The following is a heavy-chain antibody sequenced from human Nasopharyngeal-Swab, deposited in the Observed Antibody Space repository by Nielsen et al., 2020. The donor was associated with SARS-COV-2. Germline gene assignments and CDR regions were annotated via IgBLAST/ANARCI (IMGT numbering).Heavy chain of an antibody. Sequence: ASVKVSCKASGYTFTGYYMHWVRQAPGQGLERMGRINPNSGGINYAQKFQGRVTMTRDTSISTAYMELSRLRSDDTAVYYCARDWEQQHDAFDIWGQGTRVTVSS. CDR3: ARDWEQQHDAFDI. D-gene: IGHD6-13*01. CDR1: GYTFTGYY. J-gene: IGHJ3*02. V-gene: IGHV1-2*06. CDR2: INPNSGGI.